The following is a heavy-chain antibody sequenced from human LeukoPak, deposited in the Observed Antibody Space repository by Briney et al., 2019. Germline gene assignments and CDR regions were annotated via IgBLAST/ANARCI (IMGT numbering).Heavy chain of an antibody. CDR1: GYSIYSDYY. V-gene: IGHV4-38-2*01. J-gene: IGHJ3*01. CDR3: ARHSRVIVGAICAFDF. Sequence: SETLSLTCAASGYSIYSDYYWAWIRQPPGKGLEWIGSIHQSGTIYYNPSLRSRVTISVGTSENNFSLKLSSVTAADTALYYCARHSRVIVGAICAFDFWGQGTKVTVSS. CDR2: IHQSGTI. D-gene: IGHD1-26*01.